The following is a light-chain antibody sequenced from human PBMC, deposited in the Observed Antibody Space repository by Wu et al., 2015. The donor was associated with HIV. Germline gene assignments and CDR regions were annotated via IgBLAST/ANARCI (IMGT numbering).Light chain of an antibody. CDR3: QQSFGIPRT. CDR2: GAS. Sequence: DIQMTQSPSSLSASVGDRVTVTCRASQSISSYLNWYQQKPGKAPALLIYGASTLYSGVPSRSSGGGSGTDFILTISSLQPEDSATYFCQQSFGIPRTFGQGTKVEIK. CDR1: QSISSY. V-gene: IGKV1-39*01. J-gene: IGKJ1*01.